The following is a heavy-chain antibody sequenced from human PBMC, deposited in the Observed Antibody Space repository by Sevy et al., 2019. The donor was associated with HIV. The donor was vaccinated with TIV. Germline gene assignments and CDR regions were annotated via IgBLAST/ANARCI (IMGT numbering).Heavy chain of an antibody. V-gene: IGHV4-61*02. D-gene: IGHD3-9*01. CDR2: IHASGST. J-gene: IGHJ4*02. Sequence: SETLSLTCTVSGDSFSSDTYFWNWIRQPAGKGLEWTGRIHASGSTIYNPSLKSRVTMSVDKSKSQFSLRLSSVTAADTAVYFCARERGSNILTLGLDFWGQGSLVTVSS. CDR1: GDSFSSDTYF. CDR3: ARERGSNILTLGLDF.